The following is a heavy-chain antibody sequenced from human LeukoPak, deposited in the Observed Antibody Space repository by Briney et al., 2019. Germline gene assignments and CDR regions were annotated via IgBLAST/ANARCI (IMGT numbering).Heavy chain of an antibody. V-gene: IGHV4-59*12. CDR2: IYHSGST. Sequence: SETLSLTCTVSGGSISSYYWSWIRQPPGKGLEWIGYIYHSGSTYYNPSLKSRVTISVDRSKNQFSLKLSSVTAADTAVYYCARLGPLRSPGAFDIWGQGTMVTVSS. CDR3: ARLGPLRSPGAFDI. D-gene: IGHD6-13*01. J-gene: IGHJ3*02. CDR1: GGSISSYY.